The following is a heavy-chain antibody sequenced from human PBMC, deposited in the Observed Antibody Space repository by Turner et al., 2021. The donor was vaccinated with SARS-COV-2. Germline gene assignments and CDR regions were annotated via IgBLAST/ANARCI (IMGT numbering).Heavy chain of an antibody. Sequence: QVQLVESGGGVVQPGRSLRLSCAASGFTFSSYGMHWVRQAPGKGLEWVAVTSYDGSNKYYADSVKGRFTISRDNSKNTLYLQMNSLRAEDTAVYYCAKQQGLYSNPMHYFDYWGQGTLVTVSS. CDR3: AKQQGLYSNPMHYFDY. CDR2: TSYDGSNK. V-gene: IGHV3-30*18. CDR1: GFTFSSYG. D-gene: IGHD4-4*01. J-gene: IGHJ4*02.